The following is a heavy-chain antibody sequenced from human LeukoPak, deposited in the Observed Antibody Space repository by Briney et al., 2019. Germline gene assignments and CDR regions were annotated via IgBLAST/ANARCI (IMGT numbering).Heavy chain of an antibody. CDR1: GFTFSTYS. D-gene: IGHD2-15*01. Sequence: GGSLRLSCVASGFTFSTYSMAWIRQTPGKGLEWVANINGDGGEKNYVDSVKGRFTISRDNAKSSLYLQMSSLRAEDTAVYYCARAGVRSPNRWWYGYWGQGTLVTVSS. CDR2: INGDGGEK. CDR3: ARAGVRSPNRWWYGY. J-gene: IGHJ4*02. V-gene: IGHV3-7*03.